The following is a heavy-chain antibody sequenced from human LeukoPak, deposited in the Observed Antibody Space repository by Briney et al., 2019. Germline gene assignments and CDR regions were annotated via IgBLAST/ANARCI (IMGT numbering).Heavy chain of an antibody. J-gene: IGHJ6*03. V-gene: IGHV3-48*01. Sequence: GGSLRLTCAASGFNYSSYTMNWVRQAPGMGLEWLSYISASRGITYYADSVKGRFTISRDNAKNSLYLQMNSLRAEDTAVYYCVRGSLASGVVVYYYYYLDVWGKGTTVTVSS. D-gene: IGHD3-3*01. CDR3: VRGSLASGVVVYYYYYLDV. CDR2: ISASRGIT. CDR1: GFNYSSYT.